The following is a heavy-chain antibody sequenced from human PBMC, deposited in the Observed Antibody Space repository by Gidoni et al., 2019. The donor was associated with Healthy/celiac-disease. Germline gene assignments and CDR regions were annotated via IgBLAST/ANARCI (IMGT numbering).Heavy chain of an antibody. V-gene: IGHV1-2*04. CDR3: AREKARRYCSSTSCYDYYYGMDV. CDR2: INPNSGGT. J-gene: IGHJ6*02. Sequence: QVQLVQSGAEVKKPGASVKGSCKASGYTFTGYYMHWVRQAPGQGLEWMGGINPNSGGTNYAQKFQGWVTMTRDTSISTAYMELSRLRSDDTAVYYCAREKARRYCSSTSCYDYYYGMDVWGQGTTVTVSS. D-gene: IGHD2-2*01. CDR1: GYTFTGYY.